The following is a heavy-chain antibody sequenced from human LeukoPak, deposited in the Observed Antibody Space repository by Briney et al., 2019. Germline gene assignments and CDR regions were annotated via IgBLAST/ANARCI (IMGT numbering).Heavy chain of an antibody. Sequence: GSLRLSCAASGFTFSSYAMSWVRQAPGKGLAWVSVVSGSGGSTYYADSVKGRFTISRDNSKNTLYLQMNSLRAEDTAVYYCAKDRYDILTGYTHQYFDYWGQGTLVTVSS. CDR1: GFTFSSYA. V-gene: IGHV3-23*01. J-gene: IGHJ4*02. D-gene: IGHD3-9*01. CDR3: AKDRYDILTGYTHQYFDY. CDR2: VSGSGGST.